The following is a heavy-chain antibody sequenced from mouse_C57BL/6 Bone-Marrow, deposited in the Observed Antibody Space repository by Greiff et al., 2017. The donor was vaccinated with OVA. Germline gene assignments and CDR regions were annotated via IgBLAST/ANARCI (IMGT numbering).Heavy chain of an antibody. CDR3: ARRARGYDYDEAFAY. D-gene: IGHD2-4*01. V-gene: IGHV8-12*01. CDR1: GFSLSTSGMG. CDR2: IYWDDDK. J-gene: IGHJ3*01. Sequence: QVTLKECGPGILQSSQTLSLTCSFSGFSLSTSGMGVSWIRQPSGKGLEWLAHIYWDDDKRYNPSLKSRLTISKDTSRNQVFLKITSVDTADTATYYCARRARGYDYDEAFAYWGQGTLVTVSA.